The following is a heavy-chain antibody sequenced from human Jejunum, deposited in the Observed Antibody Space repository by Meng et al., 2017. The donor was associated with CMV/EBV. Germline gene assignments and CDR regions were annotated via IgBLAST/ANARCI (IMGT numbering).Heavy chain of an antibody. D-gene: IGHD6-13*01. CDR3: ARGEDSSLDY. J-gene: IGHJ4*02. V-gene: IGHV6-1*01. Sequence: QVQLQQPGPGLVKPPQTLSLTCAISGDSVSSNTVAWNWIRLSPSRGLEWLGRTYYRSKWYSEYTVSVRSRISITPDTSKNQFSLQLTSVTPDDTAVYYCARGEDSSLDYWGQGTLVTVSS. CDR1: GDSVSSNTVA. CDR2: TYYRSKWYS.